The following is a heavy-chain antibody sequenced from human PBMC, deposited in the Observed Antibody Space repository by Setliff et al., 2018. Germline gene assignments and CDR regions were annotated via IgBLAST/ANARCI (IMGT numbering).Heavy chain of an antibody. CDR2: IYPGDSDT. V-gene: IGHV5-51*01. CDR1: GYTFSDYW. D-gene: IGHD3-10*01. J-gene: IGHJ5*02. Sequence: PGESLKISCRGSGYTFSDYWIGWVRQMPGKGLEWMGIIYPGDSDTRYSPSFQGQVTFSADKSISTAYLQWSSLKASGTATYYCTTNSGPTWTGSWGQGTLVTVSS. CDR3: TTNSGPTWTGS.